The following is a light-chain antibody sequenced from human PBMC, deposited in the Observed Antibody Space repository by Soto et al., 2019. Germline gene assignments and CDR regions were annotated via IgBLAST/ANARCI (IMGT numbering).Light chain of an antibody. Sequence: ELVLTQSPGTLSLSPGERATLSCRASQSVDSNFVAWYQQKPGQAPRLLIYAAASRITGIPDRFSGGGSKTDFTLSISRLEHEDFAVYYCQYYGDSSTFGQGTKVDIK. CDR2: AAA. CDR1: QSVDSNF. J-gene: IGKJ1*01. CDR3: QYYGDSST. V-gene: IGKV3-20*01.